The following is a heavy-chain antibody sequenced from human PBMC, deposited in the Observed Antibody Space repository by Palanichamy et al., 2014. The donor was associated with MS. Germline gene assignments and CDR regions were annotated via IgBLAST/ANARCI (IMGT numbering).Heavy chain of an antibody. V-gene: IGHV1-69*01. CDR2: IIPIFGTP. CDR1: GDTFSTYA. CDR3: ARGRIHYDILTGDYTPYNMDV. J-gene: IGHJ6*02. Sequence: QVQLVQSGAEVKKPGSSVKVSCKASGDTFSTYAISWVRQAPGQGLEWMGDIIPIFGTPNYAQKFQGRVTLTADESTSIVNMELSSLRSADTAMYYCARGRIHYDILTGDYTPYNMDVWGQGTTVTVSS. D-gene: IGHD3-9*01.